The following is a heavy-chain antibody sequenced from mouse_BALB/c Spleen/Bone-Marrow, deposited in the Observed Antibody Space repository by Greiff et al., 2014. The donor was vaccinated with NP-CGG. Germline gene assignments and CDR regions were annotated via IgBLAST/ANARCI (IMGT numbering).Heavy chain of an antibody. V-gene: IGHV1-14*01. CDR2: INPYNDGT. J-gene: IGHJ2*01. Sequence: VQLKQSGPELVKPGASVKMSCKASGYTFTSYVMHWVKQKPGQGLEWIGYINPYNDGTKYNEKYKGKATLTSDKSSSTAYMELSSLTSEDSAVYYCARPRQLGLPYYFDYWGQGTTPTVSS. CDR1: GYTFTSYV. D-gene: IGHD3-2*01. CDR3: ARPRQLGLPYYFDY.